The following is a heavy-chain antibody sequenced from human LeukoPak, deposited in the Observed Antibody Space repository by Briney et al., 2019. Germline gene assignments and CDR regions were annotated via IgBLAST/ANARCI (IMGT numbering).Heavy chain of an antibody. CDR3: ARVGQDSSSWYGYYYYMDV. CDR2: INPSSGGT. CDR1: GYTFTDYY. Sequence: ASVKVSCKASGYTFTDYYLHWVRQAPGQGLEWMGWINPSSGGTNYAQKFQGRVTMTRDTSISTAYMELSRLRSDDTAVYYCARVGQDSSSWYGYYYYMDVWGKGTTVTISS. J-gene: IGHJ6*03. D-gene: IGHD6-13*01. V-gene: IGHV1-2*02.